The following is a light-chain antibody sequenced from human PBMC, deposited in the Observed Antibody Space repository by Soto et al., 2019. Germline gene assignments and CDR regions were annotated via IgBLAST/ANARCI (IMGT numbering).Light chain of an antibody. J-gene: IGKJ4*01. CDR1: QSVSSSY. CDR3: QQRSDWLT. Sequence: EIVLTQSPGTLSLSPGERATLSCRASQSVSSSYLAWYQQKLGQAPRLLIYDASDRATGIPARFSGSRSGTDFTLTISSLEPEDFAVYYCQQRSDWLTFGGGTRVEIK. V-gene: IGKV3D-20*02. CDR2: DAS.